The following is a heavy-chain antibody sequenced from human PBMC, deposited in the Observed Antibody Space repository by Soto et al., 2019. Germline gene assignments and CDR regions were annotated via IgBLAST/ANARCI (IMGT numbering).Heavy chain of an antibody. Sequence: QVQLVQSGAEVKKPGASVKVSCKASGYTFTNYYIHWVRQAPGQGLEWMGIINPGGGRNNYAQKFQGRVTMTRDTSTSTVYLELSSLRSEDTAVYYCARDLSSYSSGWYDLWGRGTLVTVSS. CDR2: INPGGGRN. D-gene: IGHD6-19*01. CDR3: ARDLSSYSSGWYDL. V-gene: IGHV1-46*01. CDR1: GYTFTNYY. J-gene: IGHJ2*01.